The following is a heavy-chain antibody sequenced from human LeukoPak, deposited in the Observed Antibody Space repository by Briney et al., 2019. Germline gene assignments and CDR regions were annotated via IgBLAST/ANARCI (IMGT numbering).Heavy chain of an antibody. Sequence: EPSETLSLTCAVYVGSFSGYYWSWIRQPPGKGLEWIGEINHSGSTNYNSSLQSRVTISVDTSKNQFSLKLSSVTAADTAVYYCARGYYGSGSHCCHMDVWGKGTTITVS. CDR1: VGSFSGYY. D-gene: IGHD3-10*01. CDR3: ARGYYGSGSHCCHMDV. J-gene: IGHJ6*03. CDR2: INHSGST. V-gene: IGHV4-34*01.